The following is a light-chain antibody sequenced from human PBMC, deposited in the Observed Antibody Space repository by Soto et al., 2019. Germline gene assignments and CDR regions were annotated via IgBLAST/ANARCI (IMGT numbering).Light chain of an antibody. V-gene: IGKV2-28*01. CDR3: MQALQTPPYT. J-gene: IGKJ2*01. CDR1: QSLLHSNGYNY. Sequence: DLVMTQSPLSLPVTPGEPASISCRSSQSLLHSNGYNYLDWYLQKPGQSPQLLIYWGFNRASGVPDRFSGSGSGTDFTLKISRVEPEDVGVYYCMQALQTPPYTFGQGTKLEIK. CDR2: WGF.